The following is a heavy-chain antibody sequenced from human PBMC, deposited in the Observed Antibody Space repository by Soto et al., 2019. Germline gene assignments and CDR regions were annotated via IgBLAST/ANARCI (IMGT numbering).Heavy chain of an antibody. Sequence: PGGSLRLSCAASGFTFSSYAMHWVRQAPGKGLEWVAVISYDGSNKYYADSVKGRFTISRDNSKNTLYLQMNSLRAEDTAVYYCARDRADSSPPLGYYYYGMDVWGQGTTVTVSS. CDR3: ARDRADSSPPLGYYYYGMDV. CDR2: ISYDGSNK. D-gene: IGHD6-13*01. CDR1: GFTFSSYA. J-gene: IGHJ6*02. V-gene: IGHV3-30-3*01.